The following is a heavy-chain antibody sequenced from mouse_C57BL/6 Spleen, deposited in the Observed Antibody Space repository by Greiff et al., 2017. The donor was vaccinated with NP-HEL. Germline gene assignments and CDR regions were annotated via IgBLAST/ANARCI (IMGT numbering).Heavy chain of an antibody. Sequence: EVQLQESGPELVKPGASVKIPCKASGYTFTDYNMDWVKQSHGKSLEWIGDINPNNGGTIYNQKFKGKATLTVDKSSSTAYMELRSLTSEDTAVYYCARGTTVVAPMDYWGQGTSVTVSS. J-gene: IGHJ4*01. CDR2: INPNNGGT. D-gene: IGHD1-1*01. V-gene: IGHV1-18*01. CDR3: ARGTTVVAPMDY. CDR1: GYTFTDYN.